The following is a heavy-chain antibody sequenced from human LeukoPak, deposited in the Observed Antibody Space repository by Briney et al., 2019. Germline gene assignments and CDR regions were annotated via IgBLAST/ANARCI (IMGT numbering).Heavy chain of an antibody. V-gene: IGHV1-46*01. D-gene: IGHD5-18*01. CDR1: GYTFTSYY. CDR2: IDPIGGST. CDR3: ARAHVDTAMVTGRFDY. Sequence: GASVKVSCKASGYTFTSYYMHWVRQAPGQGLEWMGIIDPIGGSTSYAQKFQGRVTMTRDTSTSTVYMELSSLRSEDTAVYYCARAHVDTAMVTGRFDYWGQGTLVTVSS. J-gene: IGHJ4*02.